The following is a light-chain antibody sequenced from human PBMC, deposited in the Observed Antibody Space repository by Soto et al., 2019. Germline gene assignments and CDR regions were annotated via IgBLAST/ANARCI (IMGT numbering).Light chain of an antibody. CDR3: QQANRFPIT. J-gene: IGKJ5*01. CDR2: KAS. CDR1: QDIGNF. V-gene: IGKV1-12*01. Sequence: DIQMTQSPSSLSAFVGDRVTITCRASQDIGNFLAWYQQKPGKVPKLLIYKASSLESGVPSRFSGSGSGTDFTLTISSLQPEDFATYYCQQANRFPITFGQGTRLEIK.